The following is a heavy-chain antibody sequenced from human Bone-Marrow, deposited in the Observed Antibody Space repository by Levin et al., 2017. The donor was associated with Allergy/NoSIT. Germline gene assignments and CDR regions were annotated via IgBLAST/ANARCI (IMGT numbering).Heavy chain of an antibody. CDR3: ARGDAITMVRGVRTGGLSIDD. V-gene: IGHV3-30*03. Sequence: GESLKISCAGSGFTYRSYAMHWVRQGPGKGLEWVSMISYDGSDKYYADSVKGRFTISRDTSRSTLYLQMNGLRREASAVYYCARGDAITMVRGVRTGGLSIDDWGPGTQVTVSP. D-gene: IGHD3-10*01. CDR1: GFTYRSYA. J-gene: IGHJ4*02. CDR2: ISYDGSDK.